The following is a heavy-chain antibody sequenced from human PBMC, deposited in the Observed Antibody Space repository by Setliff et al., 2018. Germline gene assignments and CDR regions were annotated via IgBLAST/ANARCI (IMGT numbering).Heavy chain of an antibody. D-gene: IGHD3-22*01. CDR1: GGTFRSYG. V-gene: IGHV1-69*05. CDR3: VREGVDSRSSTDYRYYMDV. J-gene: IGHJ6*03. CDR2: TIPMFGTT. Sequence: SVKVSCKASGGTFRSYGISWVRQAPGQGLEWMGGTIPMFGTTEYAQKFQGRLTIITDESTNTAFMQLSSLRSDDTAVYYCVREGVDSRSSTDYRYYMDVWGKGTTVTVSS.